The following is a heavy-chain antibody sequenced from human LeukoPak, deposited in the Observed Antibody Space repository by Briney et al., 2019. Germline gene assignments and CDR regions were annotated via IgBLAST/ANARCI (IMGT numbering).Heavy chain of an antibody. CDR3: ARDQYVRYFDWQYYYYYGMDV. CDR1: AFTFSDYY. V-gene: IGHV3-11*06. CDR2: ISSSSSYT. Sequence: GGSLRLSCAASAFTFSDYYMSWIRQAPGKGLEWVSYISSSSSYTNYADSVKGRFTISRDNAKNSLYLQMHSLRAEDTAVYYCARDQYVRYFDWQYYYYYGMDVWGKGATVTVSS. D-gene: IGHD3-9*01. J-gene: IGHJ6*04.